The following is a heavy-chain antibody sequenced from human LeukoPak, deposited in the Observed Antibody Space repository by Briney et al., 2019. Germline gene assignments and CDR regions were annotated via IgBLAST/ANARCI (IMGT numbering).Heavy chain of an antibody. CDR2: INHSGST. D-gene: IGHD2-8*01. J-gene: IGHJ2*01. V-gene: IGHV4-34*01. CDR1: GGSFSGYY. Sequence: PSETLSLTCAVYGGSFSGYYWSWIRQPPGKGLEWIGEINHSGSTNYNPSLKSRVTISVDTSKNQFSLKLSSVTAADTAVYYCARHTRYCTNGVCYGSWYFDLWGRGTLVTVSS. CDR3: ARHTRYCTNGVCYGSWYFDL.